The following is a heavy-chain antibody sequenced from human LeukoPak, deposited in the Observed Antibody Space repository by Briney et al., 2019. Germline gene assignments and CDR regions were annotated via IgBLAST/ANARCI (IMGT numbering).Heavy chain of an antibody. V-gene: IGHV3-53*01. Sequence: PGGSLRLSCAASGFTVSSNYMRWVRQPAGKGLEWVSVLYSGGATFYADSVKGRFTISRDTSKNTLYLQMNDLRADDTAVYYCTKLKGWYGEGFFDYWGQGTLVTVSS. CDR1: GFTVSSNY. J-gene: IGHJ4*02. CDR2: LYSGGAT. D-gene: IGHD6-19*01. CDR3: TKLKGWYGEGFFDY.